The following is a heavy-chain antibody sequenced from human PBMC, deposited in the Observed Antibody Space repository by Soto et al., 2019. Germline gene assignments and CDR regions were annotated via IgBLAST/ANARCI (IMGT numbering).Heavy chain of an antibody. CDR2: IYWEDDK. CDR1: GFSLSTSGVG. D-gene: IGHD3-16*01. V-gene: IGHV2-5*02. Sequence: QITLKESGPTLVKPTQTLTLTCIFSGFSLSTSGVGVGWIRQPPGKALEWLAVIYWEDDKRYSPSLKSRVTITRDTSKNQVVFTMTNMDPEDTGTFYCAHLTSWGEGAPFDIWGQGTKVTVSS. J-gene: IGHJ3*02. CDR3: AHLTSWGEGAPFDI.